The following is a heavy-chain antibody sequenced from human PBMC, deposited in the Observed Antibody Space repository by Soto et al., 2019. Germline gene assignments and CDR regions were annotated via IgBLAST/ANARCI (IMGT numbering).Heavy chain of an antibody. D-gene: IGHD6-19*01. CDR3: ARAIGIAVAGFDY. CDR1: GYTFTSYA. V-gene: IGHV1-3*04. Sequence: QVQLVQSGAEVKKPGASVKVSCKASGYTFTSYAMHWVRQAPGQRLEWMGWINTGNGNTKYSQKFQGRVTITRDTSASTAYMELSSLRSEDTAVYYCARAIGIAVAGFDYWGQGTLVTVSS. CDR2: INTGNGNT. J-gene: IGHJ4*02.